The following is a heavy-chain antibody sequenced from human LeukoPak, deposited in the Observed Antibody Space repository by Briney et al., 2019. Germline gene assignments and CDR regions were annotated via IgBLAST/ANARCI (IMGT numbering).Heavy chain of an antibody. J-gene: IGHJ4*02. CDR1: GGSISSSNW. D-gene: IGHD3-22*01. V-gene: IGHV4-4*02. CDR3: ASNPPRDSSSYYYRYYFDY. Sequence: SETLSLTCAVSGGSISSSNWWSWVRQPPGKGLEWIGEIYHSGSTNYNPSLKSRVTISVDKSKNQFSLKLSSVTAADTAVYYCASNPPRDSSSYYYRYYFDYWGQGTLVTVSS. CDR2: IYHSGST.